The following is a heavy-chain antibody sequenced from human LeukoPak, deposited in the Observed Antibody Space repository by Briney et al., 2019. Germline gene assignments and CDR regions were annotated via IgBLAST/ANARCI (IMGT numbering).Heavy chain of an antibody. CDR2: IYFSGST. D-gene: IGHD3-3*01. J-gene: IGHJ6*02. CDR3: ARGLADYDFWSGYSVRGMDV. CDR1: GGSISSGGYY. V-gene: IGHV4-31*03. Sequence: PSETLSLTCTVSGGSISSGGYYWSWIRQHPGKGLELIGYIYFSGSTYYNPSLKSRVTISVDTSKNQFSLKLSSVTAADTAVYYCARGLADYDFWSGYSVRGMDVWGQGTTVTVSS.